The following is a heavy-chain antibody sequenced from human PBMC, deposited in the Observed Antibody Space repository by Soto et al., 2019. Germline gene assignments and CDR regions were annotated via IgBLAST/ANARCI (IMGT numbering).Heavy chain of an antibody. Sequence: VGSLRLSCAASGFTFSSYAMSWVRQAPGKGLEWVSAISGSGGSTYYADSVKGRFTISRDNSKNTLYLQMNSLRAEDTAVYYCARAASGSCYHFDYWGQGTLVTSPQ. CDR1: GFTFSSYA. CDR2: ISGSGGST. CDR3: ARAASGSCYHFDY. D-gene: IGHD1-26*01. J-gene: IGHJ4*02. V-gene: IGHV3-23*01.